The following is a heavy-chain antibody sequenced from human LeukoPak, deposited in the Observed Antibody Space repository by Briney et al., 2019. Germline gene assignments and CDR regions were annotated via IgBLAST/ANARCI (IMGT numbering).Heavy chain of an antibody. CDR2: FDPEDGET. D-gene: IGHD6-13*01. CDR3: ATYHLHRSSWYCFDY. V-gene: IGHV1-24*01. J-gene: IGHJ4*02. Sequence: ASVKVSCKVSGYTLTELSMHWVRQAPGKGLEWMGGFDPEDGETIYAQKFQGRVTMTEDTSTDPAYMELSSLRSEDTAVYYCATYHLHRSSWYCFDYWGQGTLVTVSS. CDR1: GYTLTELS.